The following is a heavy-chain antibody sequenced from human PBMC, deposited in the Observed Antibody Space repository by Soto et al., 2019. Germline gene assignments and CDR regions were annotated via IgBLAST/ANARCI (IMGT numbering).Heavy chain of an antibody. CDR3: ARGYGLDV. CDR1: GGSIGTDNW. Sequence: QVQLQESGPGLVKPSGTLSLTCAVSGGSIGTDNWWTWFRQPPGKGLEWIGEIPHSGSTNYNPSLMSRVSRSADQSTNQFSLKLSSVTAADTAVYYCARGYGLDVWGQGTAVTVSS. CDR2: IPHSGST. J-gene: IGHJ6*02. V-gene: IGHV4-4*02.